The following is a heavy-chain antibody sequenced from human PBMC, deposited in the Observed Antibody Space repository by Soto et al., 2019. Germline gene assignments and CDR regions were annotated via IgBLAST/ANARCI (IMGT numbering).Heavy chain of an antibody. J-gene: IGHJ3*02. D-gene: IGHD2-21*02. Sequence: KPSETLSLTCAVYGGSFSGYYWSWIRQPPGKGLEWIGEINHSGSTNYNPSLKSRVTISVDTSKNQFSLKLSSVTAADTAVYYCVRVLVGCGGDYSCRDAFDIWGQGTMVTVSS. V-gene: IGHV4-34*01. CDR1: GGSFSGYY. CDR2: INHSGST. CDR3: VRVLVGCGGDYSCRDAFDI.